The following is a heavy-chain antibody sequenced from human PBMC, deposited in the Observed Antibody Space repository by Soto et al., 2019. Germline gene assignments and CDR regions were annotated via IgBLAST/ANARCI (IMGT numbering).Heavy chain of an antibody. V-gene: IGHV4-59*01. CDR1: GGSISSYY. D-gene: IGHD3-10*01. J-gene: IGHJ3*02. CDR2: IYYSGCT. Sequence: SETLSLTCTVSGGSISSYYWSWIRQPPGKGLEWIGYIYYSGCTNYNPSLKSRVTISVDTSKNQFSLKLSSVTAADTAAYDSACDGPGAGSYYQDSFDSRGQGTMVTFSS. CDR3: ACDGPGAGSYYQDSFDS.